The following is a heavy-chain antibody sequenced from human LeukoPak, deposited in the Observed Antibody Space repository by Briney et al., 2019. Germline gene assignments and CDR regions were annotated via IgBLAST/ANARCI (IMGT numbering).Heavy chain of an antibody. CDR2: ISSSSSTI. D-gene: IGHD6-13*01. CDR1: GFTFSSYS. J-gene: IGHJ4*02. Sequence: GGSLRLSCAASGFTFSSYSMNWVRQAPGKGLEWVSYISSSSSTIYYADSVKGRFTISRDNSKNTLYLQMNSLRAEDTAVYYCAKDLWQQHDYWGQGTLVTVSS. V-gene: IGHV3-48*01. CDR3: AKDLWQQHDY.